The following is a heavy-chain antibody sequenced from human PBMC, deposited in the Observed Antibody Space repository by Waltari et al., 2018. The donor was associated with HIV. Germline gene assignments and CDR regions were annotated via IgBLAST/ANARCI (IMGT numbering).Heavy chain of an antibody. CDR3: ARARNTYCSGGSCQAIPYYYYGMDV. CDR2: IWYDGSNK. CDR1: GFTFRSYG. Sequence: QVQLVESGGGVVQPGRSLRLSCAASGFTFRSYGMHWVRQAPGKGRGWGAVIWYDGSNKYYADSVKGRFTISRDNSKNTLYLQMNSLRAEDTAVYYCARARNTYCSGGSCQAIPYYYYGMDVWGQGTTVTVSS. V-gene: IGHV3-33*01. D-gene: IGHD2-15*01. J-gene: IGHJ6*02.